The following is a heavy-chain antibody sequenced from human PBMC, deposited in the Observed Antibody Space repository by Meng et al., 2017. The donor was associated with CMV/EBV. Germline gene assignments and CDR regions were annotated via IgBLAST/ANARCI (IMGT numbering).Heavy chain of an antibody. D-gene: IGHD2-15*01. CDR1: GYTFTSYG. J-gene: IGHJ4*02. CDR3: ARDSSTESCPTGY. CDR2: ISTYNGNT. V-gene: IGHV1-18*01. Sequence: SVTVSCKASGYTFTSYGISWVRQAPGQGLEGMGWISTYNGNTHYAQKLQGRVTMTTDTSTSTAYMELRGLRPDDTAVYYCARDSSTESCPTGYWGQGTLVTVSS.